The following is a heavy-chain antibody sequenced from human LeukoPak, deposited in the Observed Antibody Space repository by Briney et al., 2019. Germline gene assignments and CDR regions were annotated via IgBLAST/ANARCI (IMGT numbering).Heavy chain of an antibody. CDR2: IYSSGTT. CDR3: ASGPGGGSYSDAFDI. J-gene: IGHJ3*02. D-gene: IGHD1-26*01. V-gene: IGHV4-4*07. CDR1: GGSISNYY. Sequence: SETLSLTCTVSGGSISNYYWSWIRQPAGKGLEWIGRIYSSGTTIYNPSLKSRVTMSVDTSKNQFSLKLSSVTAADTAVYFCASGPGGGSYSDAFDIWGQGTMVTVSS.